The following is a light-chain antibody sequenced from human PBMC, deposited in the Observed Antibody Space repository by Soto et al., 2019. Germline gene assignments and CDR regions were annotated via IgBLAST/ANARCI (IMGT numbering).Light chain of an antibody. CDR2: EVS. CDR3: SSYAGSNNLGV. V-gene: IGLV2-8*01. CDR1: SSDVGGYNY. Sequence: QSALTQPPSASGSPGQSVTISCTGTSSDVGGYNYVYWYQQHPGKAPKLMIYEVSKRPSGVPDRFSGSKSGKTASLTVSGLQAEDEAEYYCSSYAGSNNLGVFGGGTKLTVL. J-gene: IGLJ2*01.